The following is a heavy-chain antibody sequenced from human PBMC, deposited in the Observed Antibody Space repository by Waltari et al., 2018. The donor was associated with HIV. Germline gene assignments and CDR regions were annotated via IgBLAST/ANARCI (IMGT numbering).Heavy chain of an antibody. V-gene: IGHV1-24*01. D-gene: IGHD6-19*01. Sequence: QVQLVQSGAEVKRPGASVKVSCKGSGDILTELTIHWVRQAPGKGLEWVGSFDPADGKTTYAQKFQGRVTMTEDTSTDTASMEVSSLRSEDTAVYYCATARQWLVDSGMDVWGQGTTVTVSS. CDR3: ATARQWLVDSGMDV. CDR2: FDPADGKT. J-gene: IGHJ6*02. CDR1: GDILTELT.